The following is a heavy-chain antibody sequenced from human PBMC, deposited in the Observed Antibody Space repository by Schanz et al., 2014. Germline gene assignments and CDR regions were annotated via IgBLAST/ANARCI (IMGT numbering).Heavy chain of an antibody. Sequence: ESGGGVVQPGRSLRLSCVASGFTFSSYDVFWVRQAPGKGLEWVSAINTGVNTYYADSVRGRFTMSRDNSKNTLYLQMNSLRAGDAAVYYCARGLIAAAGGAFDYWGQGTLVAVSA. J-gene: IGHJ4*02. CDR1: GFTFSSYD. CDR2: INTGVNT. V-gene: IGHV3-23*01. CDR3: ARGLIAAAGGAFDY. D-gene: IGHD6-13*01.